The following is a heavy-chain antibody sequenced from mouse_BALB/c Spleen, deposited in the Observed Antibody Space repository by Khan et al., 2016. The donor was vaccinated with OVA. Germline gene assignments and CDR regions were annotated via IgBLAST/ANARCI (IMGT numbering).Heavy chain of an antibody. V-gene: IGHV3-2*02. J-gene: IGHJ3*01. CDR2: LTYSGNT. D-gene: IGHD2-4*01. CDR1: GYSITSEYA. CDR3: ARKDYYDNDPFTY. Sequence: EVQLVESGPGLVKPSQSLSLTCTVTGYSITSEYAWNWIRQFPGNKLEWMGYLTYSGNTSFNPSLKSLTSITRDTPKNQFFLKLNSVTTEDTATYYCARKDYYDNDPFTYWGQETLVTVSA.